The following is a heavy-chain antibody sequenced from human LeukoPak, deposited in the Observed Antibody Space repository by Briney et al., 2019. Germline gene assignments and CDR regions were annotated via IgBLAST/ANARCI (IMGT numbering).Heavy chain of an antibody. CDR1: GYTFTSYY. D-gene: IGHD5-12*01. Sequence: GASVKVSCKASGYTFTSYYMHWVRQAPGQGLEWMGIINPSGGSTSYAQKFQGRVTMTRDTSTSTVYMELSSLRSEDTAAYYCARSGLDNWFDPWGQGTLITVSS. CDR2: INPSGGST. J-gene: IGHJ5*02. CDR3: ARSGLDNWFDP. V-gene: IGHV1-46*01.